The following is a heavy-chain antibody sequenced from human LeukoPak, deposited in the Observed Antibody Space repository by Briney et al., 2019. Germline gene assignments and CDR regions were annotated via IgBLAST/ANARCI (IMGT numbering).Heavy chain of an antibody. J-gene: IGHJ4*02. CDR2: ISRSSSTI. D-gene: IGHD3-16*01. CDR3: MSYAGRSDDY. CDR1: GFTFSSYS. V-gene: IGHV3-48*02. Sequence: TGGSLRLSCAASGFTFSSYSMNCVRQAPGKGLEWVSYISRSSSTISYADSVKGRFTISRDNAKNSLYLQMNSLRDEDTAVYYCMSYAGRSDDYWGQGTLVTVSS.